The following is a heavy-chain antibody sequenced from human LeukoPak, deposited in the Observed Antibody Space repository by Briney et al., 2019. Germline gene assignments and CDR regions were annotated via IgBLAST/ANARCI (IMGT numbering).Heavy chain of an antibody. CDR1: RGSIRTYH. J-gene: IGHJ4*02. Sequence: PSETLSLTCTVSRGSIRTYHWSWIRQSPGKGLEWIGFVYHTGNTNYNPSLESRVTMSLDTSRKQLSLNLRSVTAADTAVYYCVGGNYSDGFTDFALWGQGILVTVSS. CDR3: VGGNYSDGFTDFAL. V-gene: IGHV4-59*01. CDR2: VYHTGNT. D-gene: IGHD3-16*01.